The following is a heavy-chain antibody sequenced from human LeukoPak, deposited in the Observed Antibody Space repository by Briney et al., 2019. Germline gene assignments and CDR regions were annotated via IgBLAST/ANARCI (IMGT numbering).Heavy chain of an antibody. CDR3: VKGGWCDD. D-gene: IGHD6-19*01. Sequence: GGSLRLSSVASGFTFSSSWMTWVRQAPGKGLEWVANINPDGSVEHYVDSVKGRFDVSRKNAKNSLYLQMNGLTGEDTAVYYCVKGGWCDDWGQGALVTVSS. CDR1: GFTFSSSW. CDR2: INPDGSVE. V-gene: IGHV3-7*01. J-gene: IGHJ4*02.